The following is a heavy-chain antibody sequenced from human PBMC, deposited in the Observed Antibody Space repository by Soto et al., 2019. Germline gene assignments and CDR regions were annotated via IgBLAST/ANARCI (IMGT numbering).Heavy chain of an antibody. V-gene: IGHV4-34*01. J-gene: IGHJ4*02. CDR2: INHSGNT. Sequence: SETLSLTCAVYGGSFSGYYWSWIRQPPGKGLEWIEEINHSGNTNYNPSLKSRVTISVDTSKNQLFLNLSSVTAADTAMYYCARHHVRGRTIAGAAEFWGQGTLVTVSS. CDR1: GGSFSGYY. D-gene: IGHD6-13*01. CDR3: ARHHVRGRTIAGAAEF.